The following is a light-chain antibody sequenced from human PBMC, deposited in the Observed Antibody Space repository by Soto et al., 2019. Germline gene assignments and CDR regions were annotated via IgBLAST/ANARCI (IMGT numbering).Light chain of an antibody. J-gene: IGKJ4*01. CDR3: QKHSSVPFT. CDR1: QGISNS. V-gene: IGKV1-27*01. Sequence: DIQMTQSPSFLSASVGDRVTITCRASQGISNSLAWYHHKPGKVPKLLIYAACTVHSGVPSRFSGSGSGTEFTLTISSLQPEDVAVYYCQKHSSVPFTFGGGPKVEIK. CDR2: AAC.